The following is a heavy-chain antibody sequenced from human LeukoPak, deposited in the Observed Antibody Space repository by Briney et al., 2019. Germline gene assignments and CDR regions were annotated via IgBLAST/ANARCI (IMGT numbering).Heavy chain of an antibody. V-gene: IGHV4-59*08. CDR2: ISYSGST. CDR1: GGSISGYY. J-gene: IGHJ4*02. CDR3: ARRPTGDPKFDY. D-gene: IGHD7-27*01. Sequence: PSETLSLTCTVSGGSISGYYWDWIRQPPGKGLEWIGYISYSGSTNYNPSLKSRVTISVDTSKNRFSLKLSTVTAADTAVYYCARRPTGDPKFDYWGQGTLVTVSS.